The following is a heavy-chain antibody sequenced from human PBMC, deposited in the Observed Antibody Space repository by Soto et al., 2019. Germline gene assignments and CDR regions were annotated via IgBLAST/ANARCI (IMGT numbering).Heavy chain of an antibody. J-gene: IGHJ6*02. CDR3: ASTYDDPMVDYYGMDV. D-gene: IGHD3-16*01. V-gene: IGHV1-18*01. Sequence: ASVKVSCKASGYTFTSYGISWVRQAPGQGLEWMGWISAYNGNTNYAQKLQGRVTMTTDTSTSTAYMELSSLRSEDTAMYYCASTYDDPMVDYYGMDVWGQGTTVTVSS. CDR2: ISAYNGNT. CDR1: GYTFTSYG.